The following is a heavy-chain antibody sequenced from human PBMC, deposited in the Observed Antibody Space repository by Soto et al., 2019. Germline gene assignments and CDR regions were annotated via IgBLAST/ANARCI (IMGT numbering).Heavy chain of an antibody. V-gene: IGHV4-30-2*01. CDR1: GGSISSGGYS. D-gene: IGHD6-13*01. CDR3: ARVGIAAAGTDYYGMDV. CDR2: IYHSGST. Sequence: QLQLQESGSGLVKPSQTLSLTCAVSGGSISSGGYSWSWIRQPPGKGLEWIGYIYHSGSTYYNPXLKSRVTISVXXSXTXXSLKLSSVTAADTAVYYCARVGIAAAGTDYYGMDVWGQGTTVTVSS. J-gene: IGHJ6*02.